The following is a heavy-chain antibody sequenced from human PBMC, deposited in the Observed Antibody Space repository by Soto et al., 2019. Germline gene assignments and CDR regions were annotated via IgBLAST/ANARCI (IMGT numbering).Heavy chain of an antibody. J-gene: IGHJ4*02. V-gene: IGHV1-69*01. CDR3: ARTAPMDAGDKYYYDF. CDR2: IIPFFGTA. D-gene: IGHD3-16*01. Sequence: VQLVQSGAEVKKTGSSVKVSCKTSGGTFSTFGISWVRQAPGQGLEWMGGIIPFFGTAEYSQKFEDRITITADESTNTVYMDLRSLTSEDTAIYYCARTAPMDAGDKYYYDFWGQGALVTVSP. CDR1: GGTFSTFG.